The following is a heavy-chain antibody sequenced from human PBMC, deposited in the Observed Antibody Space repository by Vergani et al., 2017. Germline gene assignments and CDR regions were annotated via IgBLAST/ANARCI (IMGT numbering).Heavy chain of an antibody. CDR1: GYTFTAYY. CDR2: IIPIFGTA. Sequence: QVQLVQSGAEVGKPGASVKISCKASGYTFTAYYIHWVRQAPGQGLEWMGRIIPIFGTANYAQKFQGRVTITADESTSTAYMELSSLRSEDTAVYYCATDPLYSSGWYDYWGQGTLVTVSS. J-gene: IGHJ4*02. D-gene: IGHD6-19*01. CDR3: ATDPLYSSGWYDY. V-gene: IGHV1-69*18.